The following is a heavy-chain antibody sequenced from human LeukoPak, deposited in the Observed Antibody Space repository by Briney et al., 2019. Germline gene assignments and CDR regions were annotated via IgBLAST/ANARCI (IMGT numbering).Heavy chain of an antibody. Sequence: GSLRLSCVASGFTFTNYWMNWVRQPPGKGLEWIGEIYHSGSTNYNPSLKSRVTISVDKSKNQFSLKLSSVTAADTAVYYCARYPRIAAAGTEYFQHWGQGTLVTVSS. CDR1: GFTFTNYW. J-gene: IGHJ1*01. CDR2: IYHSGST. D-gene: IGHD6-13*01. CDR3: ARYPRIAAAGTEYFQH. V-gene: IGHV4-4*02.